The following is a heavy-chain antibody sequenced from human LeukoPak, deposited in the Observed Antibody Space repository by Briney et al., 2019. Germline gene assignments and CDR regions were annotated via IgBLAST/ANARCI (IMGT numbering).Heavy chain of an antibody. CDR1: GGSFSDYY. V-gene: IGHV4-34*01. CDR3: ARGRRSGYYYDSSGYYYDY. Sequence: SETLSLTCALYGGSFSDYYWSWIRQPPGKGLEWIGEINHSGRTNYNPSLKSRVTTSVDTSKNQFSLKLSSVTAADTAVYYCARGRRSGYYYDSSGYYYDYWGQGTLVTVSS. D-gene: IGHD3-22*01. J-gene: IGHJ4*02. CDR2: INHSGRT.